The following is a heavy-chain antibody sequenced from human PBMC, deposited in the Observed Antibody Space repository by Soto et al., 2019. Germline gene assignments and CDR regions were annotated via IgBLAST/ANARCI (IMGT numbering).Heavy chain of an antibody. CDR2: INAGNGNT. CDR1: GYTFTSYA. V-gene: IGHV1-3*01. J-gene: IGHJ4*02. Sequence: ASVKVSCKASGYTFTSYAMHWVRRAPGQRLEWMGWINAGNGNTNYSQKFQCIVTITRDTSASTAYMELSSLISEDTAVYYCSRLGYCTNGVCYTADYWGQGTLVTVSS. CDR3: SRLGYCTNGVCYTADY. D-gene: IGHD2-8*01.